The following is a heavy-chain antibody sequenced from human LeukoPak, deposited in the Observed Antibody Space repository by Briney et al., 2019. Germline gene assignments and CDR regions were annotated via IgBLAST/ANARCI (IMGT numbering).Heavy chain of an antibody. J-gene: IGHJ6*02. CDR3: GRNMDV. CDR2: IKQDGSEK. V-gene: IGHV3-7*01. CDR1: GFTFTNFW. Sequence: PGGSLRLSCAASGFTFTNFWMTWVRQAPGKGLEWVANIKQDGSEKYYVDAVKGRFTISRDNAKNSLYLQMNNLRVEDTAVYYCGRNMDVWGQGTTVTVSS.